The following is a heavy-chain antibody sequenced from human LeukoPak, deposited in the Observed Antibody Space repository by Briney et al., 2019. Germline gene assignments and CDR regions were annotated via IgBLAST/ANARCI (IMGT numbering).Heavy chain of an antibody. CDR2: IQQDGSEK. J-gene: IGHJ4*02. CDR1: GFTFSDYW. V-gene: IGHV3-7*01. Sequence: HSGGSLRLSCAASGFTFSDYWMSWVRQAPGKGLECVANIQQDGSEKYYVDSVKGRFTISRDNAKNSLYLQMNSLRDEDTAVYYCARDGVYLVGATVIDYWGQGTLVTVSS. CDR3: ARDGVYLVGATVIDY. D-gene: IGHD1-26*01.